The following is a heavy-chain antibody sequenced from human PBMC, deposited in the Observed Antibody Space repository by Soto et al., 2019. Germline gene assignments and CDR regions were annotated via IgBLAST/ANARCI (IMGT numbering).Heavy chain of an antibody. Sequence: QVQLVESGGGVVQPGRSLRLSCAASGFSFSYYGMHWVRQAPGKGLEWVAVIWYDGSNKNYADSVKGRFTISRDNSKNTLYLQMNSLRAEDTAVYYCARDADESAHGMDVWGQGTTVTVSS. CDR2: IWYDGSNK. CDR1: GFSFSYYG. J-gene: IGHJ6*02. V-gene: IGHV3-33*01. CDR3: ARDADESAHGMDV.